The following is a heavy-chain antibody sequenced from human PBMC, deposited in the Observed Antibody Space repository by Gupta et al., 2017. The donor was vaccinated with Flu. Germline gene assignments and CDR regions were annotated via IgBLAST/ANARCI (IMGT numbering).Heavy chain of an antibody. CDR2: INHSGST. CDR3: ARKDKEPAALGRYNWFDP. D-gene: IGHD2-2*01. V-gene: IGHV4-34*01. J-gene: IGHJ5*02. Sequence: GKGLEWIGEINHSGSTNYNPSLKSRVTISVDTSKNQFSLKLSSVTAADTAVYYCARKDKEPAALGRYNWFDPWGQGTLVTVSS.